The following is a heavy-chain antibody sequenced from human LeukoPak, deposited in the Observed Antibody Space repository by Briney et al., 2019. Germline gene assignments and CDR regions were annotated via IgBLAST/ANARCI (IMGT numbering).Heavy chain of an antibody. CDR3: ARDTGGDYDYYYGMDV. V-gene: IGHV4-59*01. CDR2: IYYIGST. CDR1: GGSISSYY. Sequence: PSETLSLTCTVSGGSISSYYWNWIRQPPGKGLEWIGYIYYIGSTNYNPSLKSRVTISVDTSENQFSLKLSSVTAADTAVYYCARDTGGDYDYYYGMDVWGQGTAVTVSS. J-gene: IGHJ6*02. D-gene: IGHD2-8*02.